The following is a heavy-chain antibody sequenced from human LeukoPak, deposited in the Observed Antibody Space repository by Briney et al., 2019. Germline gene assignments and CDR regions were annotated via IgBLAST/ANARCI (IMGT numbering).Heavy chain of an antibody. CDR1: GFTFSNHA. Sequence: PGGSLRLSCAASGFTFSNHAMHWVRQAPGKALEYVAVINSNGANTFHAKSLNDRFTISRDNSKNILYLQMGSLRAEDMAVYYCARGEEFYDSSGHRRLDSWGQGTLVVVSS. D-gene: IGHD3-22*01. J-gene: IGHJ4*02. CDR2: INSNGANT. CDR3: ARGEEFYDSSGHRRLDS. V-gene: IGHV3-64*01.